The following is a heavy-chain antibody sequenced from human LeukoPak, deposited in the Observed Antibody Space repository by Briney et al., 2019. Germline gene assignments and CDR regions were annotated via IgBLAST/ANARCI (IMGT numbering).Heavy chain of an antibody. D-gene: IGHD5/OR15-5a*01. V-gene: IGHV1-69*05. CDR3: ARSASDLRRGAYWFDP. CDR1: GGTFSSYA. J-gene: IGHJ5*02. CDR2: IIPIFGTA. Sequence: PWASVKVSCKASGGTFSSYAISWVRQAPGQGLEWMGRIIPIFGTANYAQKFQGRVTITTDESTSTAYMELSSLRSEDTAVYYCARSASDLRRGAYWFDPWGQGTLVTVSS.